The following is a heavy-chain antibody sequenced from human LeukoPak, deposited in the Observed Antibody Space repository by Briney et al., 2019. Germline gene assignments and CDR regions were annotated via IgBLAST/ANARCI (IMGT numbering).Heavy chain of an antibody. CDR3: AREKDYYGSGSYFY. J-gene: IGHJ4*02. CDR2: ISSSGSTI. Sequence: GGSLRLSCAASGFTFSYYGMHWVRQAPGKGLEWVSYISSSGSTIYYADSVKGRFTISRDNAKNSLYLQMNSLRAEDTAVYYCAREKDYYGSGSYFYWGQGTLVTVSS. CDR1: GFTFSYYG. V-gene: IGHV3-48*04. D-gene: IGHD3-10*01.